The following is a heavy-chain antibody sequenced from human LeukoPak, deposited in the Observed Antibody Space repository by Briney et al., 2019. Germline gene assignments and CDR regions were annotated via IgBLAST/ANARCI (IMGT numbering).Heavy chain of an antibody. CDR3: ARVHDSSGYYFG. J-gene: IGHJ4*02. Sequence: GGSLRLSCAASGFTFSGYGMNWVRQAPGKGLEWVSSISSSSSYIYYADSVKGRFTISRDNAKNSLYLQMNSLRAEDTAVYYCARVHDSSGYYFGRGQGTLVTVSS. CDR1: GFTFSGYG. CDR2: ISSSSSYI. V-gene: IGHV3-21*01. D-gene: IGHD3-22*01.